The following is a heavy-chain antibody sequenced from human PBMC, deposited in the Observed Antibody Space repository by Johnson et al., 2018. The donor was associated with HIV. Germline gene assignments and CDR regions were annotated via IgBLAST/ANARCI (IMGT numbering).Heavy chain of an antibody. Sequence: LLVESGGGLVQPGRSLRLSCAASGFTFDDYAMHWVRQAPGKGLEWVSGIRWTRETTAYAYAVKGRFTISRDNAKNTLYLQMNSLRAEDTAVYYCARKQWLAKISSDAFDIWGQGTMVTVSS. CDR1: GFTFDDYA. V-gene: IGHV3-9*01. D-gene: IGHD6-19*01. CDR3: ARKQWLAKISSDAFDI. J-gene: IGHJ3*02. CDR2: IRWTRETT.